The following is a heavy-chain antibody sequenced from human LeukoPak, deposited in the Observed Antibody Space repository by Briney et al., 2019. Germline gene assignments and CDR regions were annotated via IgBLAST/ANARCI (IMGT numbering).Heavy chain of an antibody. Sequence: GGSLRLSCAASGFTLSHYWMTWVRQAPGKGLEWVASIKEDGSETSYVDSVKGRFTISRGNAKNSVYLQMNSLGGEDTAVYYCVRGGSYTFDPWGQGILVTVSS. CDR3: VRGGSYTFDP. CDR2: IKEDGSET. V-gene: IGHV3-7*01. D-gene: IGHD1-26*01. J-gene: IGHJ5*02. CDR1: GFTLSHYW.